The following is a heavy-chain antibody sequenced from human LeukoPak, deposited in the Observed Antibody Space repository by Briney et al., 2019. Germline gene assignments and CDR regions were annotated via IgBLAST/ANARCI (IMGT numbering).Heavy chain of an antibody. D-gene: IGHD3-10*01. CDR2: ISAYSLNT. Sequence: ASVKVSCKASGYTFTSYGISWVRQAPGQGLEWMGWISAYSLNTNYAQNFQGRVTMTTDTSTSTAYMELRSLRSDDTAVYYCARDPTMVRGNHLFRVHPKNDAFDIWGQGTMVTVSS. CDR1: GYTFTSYG. CDR3: ARDPTMVRGNHLFRVHPKNDAFDI. J-gene: IGHJ3*02. V-gene: IGHV1-18*01.